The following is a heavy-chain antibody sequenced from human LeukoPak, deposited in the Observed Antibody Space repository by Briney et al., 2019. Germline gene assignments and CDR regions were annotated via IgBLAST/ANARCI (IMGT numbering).Heavy chain of an antibody. CDR1: GFSLNTCA. J-gene: IGHJ4*02. Sequence: GGSLRLSCAASGFSLNTCAMSWVRQAPGKGLEWVSTISGGGRSTDYADSVKGQFTISRDNSKNTLYLQMNSLRAEDTAVYYCARERYFDYWGQGTLVTVSS. V-gene: IGHV3-23*01. CDR3: ARERYFDY. CDR2: ISGGGRST.